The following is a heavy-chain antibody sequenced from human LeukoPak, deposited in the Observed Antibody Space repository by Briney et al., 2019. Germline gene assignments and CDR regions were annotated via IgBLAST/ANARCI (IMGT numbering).Heavy chain of an antibody. CDR3: ARVVVAAAGWGDFDY. D-gene: IGHD6-13*01. Sequence: PGGSLRLSCAASGFTFSSYSMNWVRQAPGKGLEWVSYISSSSSTIYYADSVKGRFTISRDNAKNSLYLQMHSLRAEDTAVYYCARVVVAAAGWGDFDYWGQGTLVTVSS. J-gene: IGHJ4*02. CDR2: ISSSSSTI. CDR1: GFTFSSYS. V-gene: IGHV3-48*01.